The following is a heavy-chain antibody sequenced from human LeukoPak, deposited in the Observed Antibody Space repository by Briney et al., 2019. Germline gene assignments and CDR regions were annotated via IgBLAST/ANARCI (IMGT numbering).Heavy chain of an antibody. D-gene: IGHD3-22*01. J-gene: IGHJ6*02. CDR2: INPNSGGT. CDR3: VRVNDSSGYTHFYYCGMDV. CDR1: GYTFTGYY. V-gene: IGHV1-2*02. Sequence: ASVKVSCKASGYTFTGYYMHWVRQAPGQGLEWMGWINPNSGGTNYAQKFQGRVTMTRDTSISTACMELSRLRSDDTAVYHCVRVNDSSGYTHFYYCGMDVWGQGTTVTVSS.